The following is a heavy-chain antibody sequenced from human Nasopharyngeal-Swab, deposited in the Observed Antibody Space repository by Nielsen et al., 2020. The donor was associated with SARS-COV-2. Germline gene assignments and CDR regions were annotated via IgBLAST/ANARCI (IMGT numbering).Heavy chain of an antibody. CDR2: FDPEDGET. J-gene: IGHJ5*02. D-gene: IGHD1-26*01. V-gene: IGHV1-24*01. Sequence: ASVKVSCKVSGYTLTELSMHWVRQAPGKGLEWMGGFDPEDGETIYAQKFQGRATMTEDTSTDTAYMELSSLRSEDTAVYYCAAVSKVGATSWALGDWFDPWGQGTLVTVSS. CDR3: AAVSKVGATSWALGDWFDP. CDR1: GYTLTELS.